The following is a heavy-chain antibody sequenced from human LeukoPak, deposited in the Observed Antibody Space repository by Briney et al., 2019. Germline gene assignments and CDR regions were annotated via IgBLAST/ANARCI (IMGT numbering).Heavy chain of an antibody. CDR1: GGSINGYY. CDR3: ARDRSSSYTRDWFDP. Sequence: SETLSLTCTVSGGSINGYYWSWIRQPAGKGLEWIGRIYNSESINHNPSLKSRVTMSIDTSKKQFPLKLNSVTAADTAVYYCARDRSSSYTRDWFDPWGQGALVTVSS. J-gene: IGHJ5*02. V-gene: IGHV4-4*07. CDR2: IYNSESI. D-gene: IGHD6-13*01.